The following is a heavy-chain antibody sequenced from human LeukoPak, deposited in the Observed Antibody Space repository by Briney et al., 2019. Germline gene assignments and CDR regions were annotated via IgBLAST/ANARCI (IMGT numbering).Heavy chain of an antibody. CDR3: AKSTYYYDSSGYYDVWYFDY. J-gene: IGHJ4*02. CDR1: RFIFSNYD. CDR2: ISYDGSNK. V-gene: IGHV3-30*18. Sequence: GGSLRLSCAASRFIFSNYDMHWVRQAPGKGLEWVAVISYDGSNKYYADSVKGRFTISRDNSKNTLYLQMNSLRAEDTAVYYCAKSTYYYDSSGYYDVWYFDYWGQGTLVTVSS. D-gene: IGHD3-22*01.